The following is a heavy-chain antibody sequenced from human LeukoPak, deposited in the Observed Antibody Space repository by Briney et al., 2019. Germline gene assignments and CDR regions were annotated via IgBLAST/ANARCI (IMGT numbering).Heavy chain of an antibody. Sequence: PGGSLRLSCAASGFTVSSNHMSWVRQAPGKGLEWVSVIYSGGNTYYADSVKGRFTISRDNSKNTLYLQMNSLRVEDTAVYYCARDQDWNPYWGQGTLVTVSS. CDR1: GFTVSSNH. V-gene: IGHV3-53*01. CDR3: ARDQDWNPY. J-gene: IGHJ4*02. CDR2: IYSGGNT. D-gene: IGHD1-1*01.